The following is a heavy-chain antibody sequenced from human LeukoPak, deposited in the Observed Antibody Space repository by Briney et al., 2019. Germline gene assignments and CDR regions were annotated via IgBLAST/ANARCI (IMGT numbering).Heavy chain of an antibody. Sequence: PGGSLRLSCAASGFTFSSYAMSWVRQAPGKAREGGSAISGSGGSTYYADSVKGRFTISRDNSKNTLYLQMNSLRAEDTAVYYCAKAMVWFGELSAFDIWGQGTMVTVSS. CDR1: GFTFSSYA. V-gene: IGHV3-23*01. D-gene: IGHD3-10*01. CDR2: ISGSGGST. J-gene: IGHJ3*02. CDR3: AKAMVWFGELSAFDI.